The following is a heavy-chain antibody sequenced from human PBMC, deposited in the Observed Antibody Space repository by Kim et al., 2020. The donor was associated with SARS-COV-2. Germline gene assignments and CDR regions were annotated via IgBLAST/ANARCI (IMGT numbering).Heavy chain of an antibody. V-gene: IGHV3-11*06. CDR3: ARDSQDIVVVVAATGYAFDY. Sequence: RFTISRDNAKNSLYLQMNSLRAEDTAVYYCARDSQDIVVVVAATGYAFDYWGQGTLVTVSS. D-gene: IGHD2-15*01. J-gene: IGHJ4*02.